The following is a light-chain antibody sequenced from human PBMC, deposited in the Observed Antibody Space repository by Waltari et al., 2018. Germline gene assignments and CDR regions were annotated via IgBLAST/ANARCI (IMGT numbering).Light chain of an antibody. V-gene: IGKV4-1*01. CDR2: WAS. CDR1: QSVLSSSNNKNY. CDR3: QQHYSNPRT. Sequence: DIVMTQSPDSLALSLGERATINCKSGQSVLSSSNNKNYLSWYQQKPGQPPKLAIYWASTRQSGVPDRFSGSGSGTDFTLTISSLQAEDVAVYYCQQHYSNPRTFGQGTKVEVK. J-gene: IGKJ1*01.